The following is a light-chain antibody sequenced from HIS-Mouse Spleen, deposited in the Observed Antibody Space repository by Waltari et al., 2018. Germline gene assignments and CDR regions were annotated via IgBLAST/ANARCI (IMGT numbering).Light chain of an antibody. CDR1: ALPKKY. J-gene: IGLJ2*01. V-gene: IGLV3-10*01. CDR2: EDS. Sequence: SYELTQPPSVSVSPGQTARTTCPGDALPKKYAYWYQQQSGQAPVLVIHEDSKRTAGIPERFSGSSSGTMATVTISGAQVEDEADYYCYSTDSSGNHRVFGGGTKLTVL. CDR3: YSTDSSGNHRV.